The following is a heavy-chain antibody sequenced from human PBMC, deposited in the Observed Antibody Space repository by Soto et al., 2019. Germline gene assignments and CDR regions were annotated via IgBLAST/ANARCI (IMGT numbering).Heavy chain of an antibody. CDR3: TKEVDSWRALFHYYYMDV. Sequence: PGGSLRLSCAASGFTFSNYAMSWVRPAPGKGLEWASALSGDGTSTYYADSVKGRFTISRDNSKNTLYLQMNSLRVDDTALYYCTKEVDSWRALFHYYYMDVWGKGTTVTVSS. CDR2: LSGDGTST. CDR1: GFTFSNYA. D-gene: IGHD1-20*01. J-gene: IGHJ6*03. V-gene: IGHV3-23*01.